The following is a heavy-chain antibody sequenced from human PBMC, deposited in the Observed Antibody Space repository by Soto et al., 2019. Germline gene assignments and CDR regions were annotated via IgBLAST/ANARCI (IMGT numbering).Heavy chain of an antibody. J-gene: IGHJ5*02. Sequence: EVQLVESGGGLVQPGGSLRLSCAASGFTFSNYGMHWVRQAPGEGLVWVSRINMDGTTTNYADSVEGRFTISSDNARNKLWLQMNSLSADDAAVYYCARVAVVAHWFDPLGQGTLVSVAS. CDR3: ARVAVVAHWFDP. V-gene: IGHV3-74*01. CDR1: GFTFSNYG. D-gene: IGHD2-15*01. CDR2: INMDGTTT.